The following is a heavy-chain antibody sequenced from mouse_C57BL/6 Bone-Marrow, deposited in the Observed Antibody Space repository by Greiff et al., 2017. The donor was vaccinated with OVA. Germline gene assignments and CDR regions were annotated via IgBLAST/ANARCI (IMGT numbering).Heavy chain of an antibody. J-gene: IGHJ4*01. CDR1: GYTFTDYW. D-gene: IGHD3-3*01. CDR2: INPSSGYT. V-gene: IGHV1-7*01. Sequence: QVQLQQSGAELAKPGASVKLSCKASGYTFTDYWMHWVKQRPGQGLEWIGYINPSSGYTKYNQKFTGKATLTADKSSSTAYMQLSSLTYEDSAVYYCWRGPHAMDYWGKGTSVTVSS. CDR3: WRGPHAMDY.